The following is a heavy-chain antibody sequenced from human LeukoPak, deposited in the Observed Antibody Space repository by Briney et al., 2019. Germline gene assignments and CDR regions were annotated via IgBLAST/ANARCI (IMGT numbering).Heavy chain of an antibody. V-gene: IGHV3-30*04. J-gene: IGHJ4*02. D-gene: IGHD5-12*01. CDR3: ARGIIVATISH. CDR2: ISYDGSGK. Sequence: QPGRSLRLACAASGFTFSSYPMHWVRQAPGKGLEWVAVISYDGSGKSYADSVKGRFTISRDTSKNTLYLQMNSLRAEDTAVYYCARGIIVATISHWGQGTLVTVSS. CDR1: GFTFSSYP.